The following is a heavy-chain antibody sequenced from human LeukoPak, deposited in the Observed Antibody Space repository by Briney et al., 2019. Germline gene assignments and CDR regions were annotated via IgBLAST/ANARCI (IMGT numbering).Heavy chain of an antibody. CDR3: ARRVSSGSITTNNWFDP. CDR2: IIPIFGTA. V-gene: IGHV1-69*13. D-gene: IGHD3-22*01. J-gene: IGHJ5*02. CDR1: GGTFSSYA. Sequence: ASVKVSCKASGGTFSSYAISWVRQAPGQGLEWMGGIIPIFGTANYAQKFQGRVTITADESTSTAYMELSSLRSEDTAVYYCARRVSSGSITTNNWFDPWGQGTLVTVSS.